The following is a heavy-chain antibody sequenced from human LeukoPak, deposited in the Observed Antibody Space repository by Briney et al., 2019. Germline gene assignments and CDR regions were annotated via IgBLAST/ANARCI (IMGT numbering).Heavy chain of an antibody. J-gene: IGHJ6*04. CDR3: ARAGITIFGVVNIPWDV. CDR1: GGTFSSYA. V-gene: IGHV1-69*06. CDR2: IIPIFGTA. D-gene: IGHD3-3*01. Sequence: SVKVSCKASGGTFSSYAISWVRQAPGQGLEWMGGIIPIFGTANYAQKFQGRVTITADKSTSTAYMELSSLRSEDTAVYYCARAGITIFGVVNIPWDVWGKGTTVTVSS.